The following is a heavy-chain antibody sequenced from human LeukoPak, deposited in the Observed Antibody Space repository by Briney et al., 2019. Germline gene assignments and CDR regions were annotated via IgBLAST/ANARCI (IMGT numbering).Heavy chain of an antibody. CDR2: FFQSEKS. Sequence: SETLSLTCAISGHSTTRGYYWAWFRQSPGKGLEWIATFFQSEKSFYNASLKGRVIMSLDTSKSQFSLNLTSVTAADTAVYYCARVLPVPYLLDSWGQGTHVTVPS. D-gene: IGHD2/OR15-2a*01. V-gene: IGHV4-38-2*01. CDR3: ARVLPVPYLLDS. J-gene: IGHJ4*02. CDR1: GHSTTRGYY.